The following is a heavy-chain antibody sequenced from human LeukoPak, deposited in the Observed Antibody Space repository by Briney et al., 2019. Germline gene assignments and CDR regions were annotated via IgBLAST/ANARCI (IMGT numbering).Heavy chain of an antibody. CDR1: GGSISSYY. CDR2: IYHSGST. V-gene: IGHV4-59*01. Sequence: SETLSLTCTVSGGSISSYYWSWIRQPPGKGLEWIGYIYHSGSTDYNPSLKSRLTISVDTSKNQFTLKLSSLTAADTAVYYCAREGVTKYYFDYWGQGTLVTVSS. CDR3: AREGVTKYYFDY. D-gene: IGHD4-11*01. J-gene: IGHJ4*02.